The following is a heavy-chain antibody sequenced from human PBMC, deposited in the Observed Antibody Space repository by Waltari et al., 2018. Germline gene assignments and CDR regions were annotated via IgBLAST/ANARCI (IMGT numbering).Heavy chain of an antibody. Sequence: QVQLQESGPGLVKPSETLSLTCSVSGGSISINYWSWIRQSPGKGLEWLGYIYGSSWSPSYNPSRTTRSTMSTETANNKFSLKLRLVTAADTAVYYCGRQGRYSHSLIANGGQGVRVTVSS. J-gene: IGHJ4*02. CDR2: IYGSSWSP. D-gene: IGHD5-18*01. V-gene: IGHV4-59*08. CDR1: GGSISINY. CDR3: GRQGRYSHSLIAN.